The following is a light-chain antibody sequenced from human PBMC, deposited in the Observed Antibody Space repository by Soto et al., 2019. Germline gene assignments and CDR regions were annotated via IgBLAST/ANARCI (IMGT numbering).Light chain of an antibody. CDR1: QSIGSSY. CDR2: GAS. J-gene: IGKJ1*01. Sequence: EIVLTQSPGTLSLSPGERATLSCRASQSIGSSYLAWYQQKHGQAPRLLIYGASSRATGVPDRFSGSGSGTDFTLPISGLEPEDFAVYYCQQYGSSSWTFGQGTKVEIK. CDR3: QQYGSSSWT. V-gene: IGKV3-20*01.